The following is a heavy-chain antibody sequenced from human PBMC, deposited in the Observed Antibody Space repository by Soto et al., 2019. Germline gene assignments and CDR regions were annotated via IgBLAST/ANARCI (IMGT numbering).Heavy chain of an antibody. Sequence: EVQLLESGGGLVQPGGSLRLSCAASGFTFSSYAMNWVRQAPGTGLEWVSTISGSGDNTYYADSVKGRFTISRDNSKNTLYLQMTSLRAEDTALYYCTKVGGTSLPPIPVDYWGQGTQVTVSS. CDR2: ISGSGDNT. D-gene: IGHD2-2*02. CDR3: TKVGGTSLPPIPVDY. V-gene: IGHV3-23*01. J-gene: IGHJ4*02. CDR1: GFTFSSYA.